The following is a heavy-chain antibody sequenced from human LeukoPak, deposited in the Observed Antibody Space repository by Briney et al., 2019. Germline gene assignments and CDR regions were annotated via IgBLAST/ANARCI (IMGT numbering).Heavy chain of an antibody. CDR1: GHPYNRYS. CDR2: ICSSSSYI. CDR3: ARDLVGYDGSGSYYRAIDYYYYYMDV. Sequence: GGPQTLLCAPSGHPYNRYSMNWLRQSPGKGLEWVSYICSSSSYIYYADSVKGRFPISRDNDKNSLYLQMNSLRAEDTAVYYCARDLVGYDGSGSYYRAIDYYYYYMDVWGKGTTVTVSS. D-gene: IGHD3-10*01. V-gene: IGHV3-21*01. J-gene: IGHJ6*03.